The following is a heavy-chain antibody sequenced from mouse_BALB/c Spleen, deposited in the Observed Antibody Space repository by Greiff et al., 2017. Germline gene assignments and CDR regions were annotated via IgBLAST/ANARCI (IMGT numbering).Heavy chain of an antibody. CDR3: ARSPIYYYGSSYCDY. Sequence: VQLKESGPELVKPGASVKISCKASGYSFTGYFMNWVMQSHGKSLEWIGRINPYNGDTFYNKKFKGKATLTVDKSSSTAHMELRSLASEDSAVYYCARSPIYYYGSSYCDYWGQGTTLTVSS. J-gene: IGHJ2*01. CDR2: INPYNGDT. V-gene: IGHV1-20*02. D-gene: IGHD1-1*01. CDR1: GYSFTGYF.